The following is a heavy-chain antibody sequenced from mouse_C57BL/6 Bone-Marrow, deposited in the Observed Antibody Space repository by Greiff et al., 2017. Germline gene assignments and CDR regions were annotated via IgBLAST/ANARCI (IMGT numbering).Heavy chain of an antibody. D-gene: IGHD1-1*01. V-gene: IGHV3-8*01. CDR1: GYSITSDY. J-gene: IGHJ2*01. Sequence: EVQLVESGPGLAKPSQTLSLTCSVTGYSITSDYWHWIRKFPGNKLEYMGYISYSGSTYYNPSLKSRISITRDTSKNQYYRLLYSVTTEDTATYYCARYNCTTDYFDYWGQGTTLTVSS. CDR3: ARYNCTTDYFDY. CDR2: ISYSGST.